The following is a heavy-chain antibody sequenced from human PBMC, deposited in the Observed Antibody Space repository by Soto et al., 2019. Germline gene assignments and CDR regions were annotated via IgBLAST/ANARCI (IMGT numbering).Heavy chain of an antibody. CDR1: GDSMRGYHFY. Sequence: SDTLSLTCSVSGDSMRGYHFYWGWIRQAPGKGLEWIGSAYFSGGNTYYSPSLKSRVSISVDTSKNEFSLRLTSLTAADTAVYFCAYGSSSAWIDYWGQGXLVTVPS. CDR3: AYGSSSAWIDY. J-gene: IGHJ4*02. D-gene: IGHD6-25*01. CDR2: AYFSGGNT. V-gene: IGHV4-39*01.